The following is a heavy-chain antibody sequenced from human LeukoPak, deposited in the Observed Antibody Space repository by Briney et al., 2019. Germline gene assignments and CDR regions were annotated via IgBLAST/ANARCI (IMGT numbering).Heavy chain of an antibody. J-gene: IGHJ4*02. CDR2: ISSDGSLE. Sequence: GGSLRLSCAASGFTFSSYAMHWVRQAPGKGLEWLAVISSDGSLEYYADSVKGRFTISGDSSKNTLSLQMNSLRVEDTAVYYCARGADYYGSGNFDYWGQGTLVTVSS. CDR3: ARGADYYGSGNFDY. V-gene: IGHV3-30-3*01. D-gene: IGHD3-10*01. CDR1: GFTFSSYA.